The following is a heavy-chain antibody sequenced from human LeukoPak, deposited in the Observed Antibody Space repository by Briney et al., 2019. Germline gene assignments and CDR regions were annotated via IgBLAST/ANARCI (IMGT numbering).Heavy chain of an antibody. D-gene: IGHD2-21*02. CDR3: ARDGGDIVVVTASYYYMDV. V-gene: IGHV3-64*01. J-gene: IGHJ6*03. CDR1: GFTFSSYA. CDR2: ISSNGGST. Sequence: PGGSLRLSCAASGFTFSSYAMHWVRQAPGKGVEYVSAISSNGGSTYYANSVKGRFTISRDNSKNTLYLQMGSLRAEDMAVYYCARDGGDIVVVTASYYYMDVWGKGTTVTVSS.